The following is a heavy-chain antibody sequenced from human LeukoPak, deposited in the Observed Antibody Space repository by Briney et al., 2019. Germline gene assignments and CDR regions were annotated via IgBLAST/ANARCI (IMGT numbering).Heavy chain of an antibody. V-gene: IGHV4-39*07. J-gene: IGHJ6*02. CDR1: GGSISSSSYY. D-gene: IGHD1-26*01. CDR2: IYYSGST. CDR3: ARVNGGGSHFYYYYGMDV. Sequence: NASETLSLTCTVSGGSISSSSYYWGWIRQPPGKGLEWIGSIYYSGSTYYNPSLKSRVTISVDTSKNQFSLKLSSVTAADTAVYYCARVNGGGSHFYYYYGMDVWGQGTTVTVSS.